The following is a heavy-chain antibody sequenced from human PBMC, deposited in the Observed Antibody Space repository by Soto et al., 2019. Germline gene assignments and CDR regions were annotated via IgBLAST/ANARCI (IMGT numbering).Heavy chain of an antibody. D-gene: IGHD3-10*01. J-gene: IGHJ4*02. Sequence: VQLLDSGGGLVQPGGSLRLSCAASGFTFSIYAMTWVRQAPGKGLEWVAVIWYDGSNKYYADSVKGRFTISRDNSKNTLYLQMNSLRAEDTAVYYCARDGRGFLDYWGQGTLVTVSS. CDR1: GFTFSIYA. CDR2: IWYDGSNK. V-gene: IGHV3-33*08. CDR3: ARDGRGFLDY.